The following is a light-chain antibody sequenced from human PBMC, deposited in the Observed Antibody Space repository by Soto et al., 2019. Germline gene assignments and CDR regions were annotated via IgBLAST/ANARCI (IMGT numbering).Light chain of an antibody. J-gene: IGLJ1*01. CDR1: ITDVGFYAR. CDR2: DVT. Sequence: QSALTQPPSVSRSPGQSVTISRTGTITDVGFYARVSWDQQPPGTAPKRLIYDVTSRPSGVPDRFSGSQSGKTASLTISGLQAEDEADYYCSSYTSSSTYVFGTGTKVTVL. CDR3: SSYTSSSTYV. V-gene: IGLV2-18*02.